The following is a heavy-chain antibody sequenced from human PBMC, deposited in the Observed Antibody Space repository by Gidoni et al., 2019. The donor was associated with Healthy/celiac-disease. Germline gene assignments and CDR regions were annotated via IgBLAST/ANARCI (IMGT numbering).Heavy chain of an antibody. D-gene: IGHD3-16*02. CDR2: ISSSSSYT. V-gene: IGHV3-11*06. CDR3: AREFAFGGVIVG. CDR1: GFTFSDYY. J-gene: IGHJ4*02. Sequence: QVQLVESGGGLVKPGGALRLSCAASGFTFSDYYMSWIRQAPGKGLEWVSYISSSSSYTNYADSVKGRFTISRDNAKNSLYLQMNSLRAEDTAVYYCAREFAFGGVIVGWGQGTLVTVSS.